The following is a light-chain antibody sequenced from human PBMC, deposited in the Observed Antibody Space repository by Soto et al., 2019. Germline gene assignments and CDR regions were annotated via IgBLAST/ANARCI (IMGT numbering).Light chain of an antibody. Sequence: EIVLTQSPATLSLSPGERATLSCRAGQSVSSYLAWYQQKPGQAPRLLIYQTSNRATGIPARFSGSGSGTDFTLTIRSLEPEDFAVYYCQQRSHWPPTFGQGTKLEIK. CDR3: QQRSHWPPT. CDR2: QTS. CDR1: QSVSSY. J-gene: IGKJ2*01. V-gene: IGKV3-11*01.